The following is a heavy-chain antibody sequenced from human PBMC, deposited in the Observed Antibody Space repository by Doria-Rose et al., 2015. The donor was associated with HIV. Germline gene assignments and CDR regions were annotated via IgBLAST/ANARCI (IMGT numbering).Heavy chain of an antibody. CDR3: ARIKSSRWYHKYYFDF. CDR2: IFSDDEG. V-gene: IGHV2-26*01. CDR1: GVSLSSPGMG. Sequence: QESGPVLVKPTETLTLTCTVSGVSLSSPGMGVSWIRQPPGKALEWLANIFSDDEGSYYPSLKIRLTIARATSKSQVVLTMTDMDPVDTATYYCARIKSSRWYHKYYFDFWGQGTLVIVSA. J-gene: IGHJ4*02. D-gene: IGHD6-13*01.